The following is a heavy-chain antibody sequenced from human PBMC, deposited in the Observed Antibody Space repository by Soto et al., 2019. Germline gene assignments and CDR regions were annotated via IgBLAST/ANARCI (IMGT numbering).Heavy chain of an antibody. CDR1: GGSISSYY. CDR3: AREYGGSYYGPYYFDY. D-gene: IGHD1-26*01. V-gene: IGHV4-4*07. Sequence: PSETLSLTCTVSGGSISSYYWSWIRQPAGKGLEWIGRIYTSGSTNYNPSLKSRVTMSVDTSKNQFSLKLSSVTAADTAVYYCAREYGGSYYGPYYFDYWGQGTLVTVSS. CDR2: IYTSGST. J-gene: IGHJ4*02.